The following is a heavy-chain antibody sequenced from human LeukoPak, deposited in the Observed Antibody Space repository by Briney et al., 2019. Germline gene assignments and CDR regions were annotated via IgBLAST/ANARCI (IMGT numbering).Heavy chain of an antibody. CDR3: ARLRHDNSGPFDY. D-gene: IGHD3-22*01. V-gene: IGHV1-46*01. CDR2: INPDGGRT. J-gene: IGHJ4*02. CDR1: GYTFASYY. Sequence: ASVKVSCKASGYTFASYYMHWVRQAPGQGLEWMGAINPDGGRTTYAQKFQGRVTMTRDTSTSTVYMELSSLRSEDAAVYYCARLRHDNSGPFDYWGQGTLVTVSS.